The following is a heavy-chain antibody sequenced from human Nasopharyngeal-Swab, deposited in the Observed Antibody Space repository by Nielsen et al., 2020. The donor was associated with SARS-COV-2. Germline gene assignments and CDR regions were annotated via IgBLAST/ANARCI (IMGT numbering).Heavy chain of an antibody. D-gene: IGHD4-23*01. CDR1: GFSHSTSGMC. J-gene: IGHJ4*02. CDR2: IDWDYDK. CDR3: ARTSYYGGNSGFDY. Sequence: SGPTLVKPTQTLTLTCTLSGFSHSTSGMCMSWIRHPPGKALEWLARIDWDYDKYYSTSLKTRLTISKNTSKNQGVLTMTNMDPVDTATYYCARTSYYGGNSGFDYWGQGTLVTVSS. V-gene: IGHV2-70*11.